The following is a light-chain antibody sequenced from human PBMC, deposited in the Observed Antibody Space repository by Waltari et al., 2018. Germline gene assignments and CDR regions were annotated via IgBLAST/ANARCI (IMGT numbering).Light chain of an antibody. Sequence: EIVLTQSPGTLSLSPGERATLSCRASQSVSSTYLAWYQQKPGQAPRLLIYGASSRATDIPDRFSGGGSGTDFTLTISRLEPEDFAVYYSQRYGNSPTFGQGTKLEI. CDR2: GAS. V-gene: IGKV3-20*01. CDR1: QSVSSTY. J-gene: IGKJ2*01. CDR3: QRYGNSPT.